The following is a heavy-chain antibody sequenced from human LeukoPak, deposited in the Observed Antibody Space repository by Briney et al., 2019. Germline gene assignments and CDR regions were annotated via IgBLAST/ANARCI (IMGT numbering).Heavy chain of an antibody. CDR2: IIPIFGTA. CDR1: GGTFTSYA. D-gene: IGHD3-9*01. Sequence: SVKVSCKASGGTFTSYAISWVRQAPGRGLEWMGGIIPIFGTANYAQKFQGRVTITADKSTSTAYMELSSLRSENTAVYYCARTNRYFDWLLFFDYWGQGTLVTVSS. CDR3: ARTNRYFDWLLFFDY. V-gene: IGHV1-69*06. J-gene: IGHJ4*02.